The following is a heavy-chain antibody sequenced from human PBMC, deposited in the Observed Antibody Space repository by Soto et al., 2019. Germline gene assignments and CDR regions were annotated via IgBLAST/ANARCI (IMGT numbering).Heavy chain of an antibody. CDR3: ARGAGWWLLEEYWFDP. CDR2: IWGDGSNN. V-gene: IGHV3-33*08. CDR1: GYTFSSYA. J-gene: IGHJ5*02. D-gene: IGHD3-22*01. Sequence: GGSLRLSCAASGYTFSSYAMSWVRQAPGKGLEWVAVIWGDGSNNYYADSAKGRFTISRDNSKNTLYLQMNSLRAEDTAVYYCARGAGWWLLEEYWFDPWGQGTLVTVSS.